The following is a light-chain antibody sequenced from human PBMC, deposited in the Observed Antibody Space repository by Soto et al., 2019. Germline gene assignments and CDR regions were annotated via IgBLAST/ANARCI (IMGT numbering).Light chain of an antibody. J-gene: IGKJ1*01. CDR1: QGISYY. CDR3: QKYNSAPRT. Sequence: DIQMTQSPSSLSASVGDRVTITCRARQGISYYLAWYQQKPGKVPKLLIYAASTLQSGVPSRFSGSGSGKDFTITISSLEPEDVANYYCQKYNSAPRTFGQGTKVEIK. CDR2: AAS. V-gene: IGKV1-27*01.